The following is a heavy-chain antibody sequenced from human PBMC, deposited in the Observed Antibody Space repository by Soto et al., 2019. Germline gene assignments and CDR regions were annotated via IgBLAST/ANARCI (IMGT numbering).Heavy chain of an antibody. CDR1: GFIVTSNY. Sequence: PGGSLSLSCAASGFIVTSNYMSWVRQAPGKGLEWVSVIYSDGTTNYAESVKGRFTISRDNSKNTVFLQMSSLRAEDTAVYYCAKGGPGASSGLFESWGQGTLVTVSS. D-gene: IGHD3-10*01. J-gene: IGHJ4*02. V-gene: IGHV3-53*01. CDR3: AKGGPGASSGLFES. CDR2: IYSDGTT.